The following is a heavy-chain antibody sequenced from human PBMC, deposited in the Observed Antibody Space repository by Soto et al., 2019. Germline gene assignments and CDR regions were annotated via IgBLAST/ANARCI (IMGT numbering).Heavy chain of an antibody. D-gene: IGHD5-18*01. V-gene: IGHV4-34*01. J-gene: IGHJ6*02. CDR2: INHSGST. CDR3: ARWSGYSYGYAYYYYGMDV. CDR1: GGSFSGCY. Sequence: SETLSLTCAVYGGSFSGCYWSWIRQPPGKGLEWIGEINHSGSTNYNPSLKSRVTISVDTSKNQFSLKLSSVTAADTAVYYCARWSGYSYGYAYYYYGMDVWGQGTTVTVSS.